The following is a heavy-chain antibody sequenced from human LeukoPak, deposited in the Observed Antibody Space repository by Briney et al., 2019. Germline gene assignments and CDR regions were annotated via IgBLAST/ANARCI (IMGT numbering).Heavy chain of an antibody. CDR2: ILYDGSKK. CDR3: AKGYGSGSYRLPSSFDY. J-gene: IGHJ4*02. CDR1: GFTFSSYG. Sequence: GGSLRLSCVASGFTFSSYGMQWVRQAPGKGLEWVAAILYDGSKKYYADSVKGRFTISRDNAKNTLYLQMNSLRAEDTAVYYCAKGYGSGSYRLPSSFDYWGQGNLVTVSS. V-gene: IGHV3-33*05. D-gene: IGHD3-10*01.